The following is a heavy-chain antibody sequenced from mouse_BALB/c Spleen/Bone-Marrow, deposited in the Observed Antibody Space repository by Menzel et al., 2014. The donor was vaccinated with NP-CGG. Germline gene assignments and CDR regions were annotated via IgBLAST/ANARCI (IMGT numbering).Heavy chain of an antibody. D-gene: IGHD2-1*01. Sequence: DVKLVESGGGLVQPGGSLKLSWAASGFTFSSYGMSWVRQTPDKRLELVASINSNGGSTYYPDSVKGRFTISRDNAKNTLSLQMSSLKSEDTAMYYCARGNYGNYVDYFDYWGQGTTLTVSS. CDR1: GFTFSSYG. CDR3: ARGNYGNYVDYFDY. CDR2: INSNGGST. J-gene: IGHJ2*01. V-gene: IGHV5-6-3*01.